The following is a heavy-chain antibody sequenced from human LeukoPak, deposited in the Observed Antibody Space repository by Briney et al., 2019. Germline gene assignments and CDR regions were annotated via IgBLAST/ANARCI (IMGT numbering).Heavy chain of an antibody. J-gene: IGHJ6*02. CDR3: ARTAYYYDSRGQRYYYYGMDV. CDR2: IYYSGST. Sequence: SETLFLTCTVSGGSISSYYWSWIRQPPGKGLEWIGYIYYSGSTNYNPSLKSRVTISVDTSKNQFSLKLSSVTAADTAVYYCARTAYYYDSRGQRYYYYGMDVWGQGTTVTVSS. D-gene: IGHD3-22*01. V-gene: IGHV4-59*01. CDR1: GGSISSYY.